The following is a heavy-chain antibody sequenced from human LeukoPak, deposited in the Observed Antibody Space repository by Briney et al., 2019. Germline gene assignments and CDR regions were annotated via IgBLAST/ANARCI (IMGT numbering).Heavy chain of an antibody. J-gene: IGHJ5*02. V-gene: IGHV1-8*03. Sequence: ASVKVSCKASGYTFSSYDINWVRQATGQGLEWMGWMNPNSGNTGYAQKFQGRVTITTNTSINTAYMELSSLTSEDTAVYYCTRDRFYVWFDPWGQGTLVTVSS. CDR3: TRDRFYVWFDP. CDR2: MNPNSGNT. D-gene: IGHD3-16*01. CDR1: GYTFSSYD.